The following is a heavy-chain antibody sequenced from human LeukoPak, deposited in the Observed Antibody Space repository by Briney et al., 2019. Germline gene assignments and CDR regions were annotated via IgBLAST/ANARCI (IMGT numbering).Heavy chain of an antibody. J-gene: IGHJ3*02. CDR1: GYTFTDYY. CDR2: INPNSGTT. Sequence: ASVKVSCKASGYTFTDYYMHWVRQAPGQGLEWVGIINPNSGTTSYAQKFQGRVTMTRDTSTTTVYMELSSLTSEDTAVYYCARVGNTYYYDSGGSNGFDIWGQGTLVTVSS. V-gene: IGHV1-46*01. CDR3: ARVGNTYYYDSGGSNGFDI. D-gene: IGHD3-22*01.